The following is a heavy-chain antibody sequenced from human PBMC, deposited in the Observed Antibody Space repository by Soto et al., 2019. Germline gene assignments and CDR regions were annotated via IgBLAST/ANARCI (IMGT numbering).Heavy chain of an antibody. Sequence: PGESLKISCQVSGYTFTTYWIGWVRQMPGKGLEWMGIIYPSDSDTRYSPSFQGQVTISADQSINTAYLQWDSLKAPDTAIYYCVLPANTVEHRFDLCGQESPFTVSS. D-gene: IGHD1-1*01. J-gene: IGHJ4*02. CDR3: VLPANTVEHRFDL. V-gene: IGHV5-51*01. CDR2: IYPSDSDT. CDR1: GYTFTTYW.